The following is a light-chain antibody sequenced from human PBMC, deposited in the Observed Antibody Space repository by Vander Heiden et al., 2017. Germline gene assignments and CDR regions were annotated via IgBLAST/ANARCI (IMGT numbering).Light chain of an antibody. CDR1: QSVSSSY. V-gene: IGKV3-20*01. Sequence: EMVLTQSPGTLSVSPGERATLSCRASQSVSSSYLAWYQQKPGQAPRLLIYGASSRATGIPDRFSGSGSGTDFTLTISRLEPEDFAVYYCQQYGSSPFTFGPGTKVDIK. CDR2: GAS. CDR3: QQYGSSPFT. J-gene: IGKJ3*01.